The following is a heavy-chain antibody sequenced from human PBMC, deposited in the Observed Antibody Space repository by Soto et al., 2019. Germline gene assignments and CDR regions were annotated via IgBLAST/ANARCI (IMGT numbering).Heavy chain of an antibody. CDR3: ARHEVTTGNWFDP. CDR1: GGSISSSSYY. J-gene: IGHJ5*02. V-gene: IGHV4-39*01. CDR2: IYYSGST. Sequence: KLSETLSLTCTVSGGSISSSSYYWGWIRQPPGKGLEWIGSIYYSGSTYYNPSLKSRVTISVDTSKNQFFLKLSSVTAADTAVYYCARHEVTTGNWFDPWGQGTLVTV. D-gene: IGHD4-4*01.